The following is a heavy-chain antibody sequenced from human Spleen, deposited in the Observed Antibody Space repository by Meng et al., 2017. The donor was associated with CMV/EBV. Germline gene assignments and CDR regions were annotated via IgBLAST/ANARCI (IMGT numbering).Heavy chain of an antibody. Sequence: ASVKVSCKASGYTFTGYYIHWVRQAPGQGPEWMGWISPNSGGTNYIQKFQGRVTMTRDTSIDTAYMELKRLRSEDTAVYYCARTQVPAHTGSDRYYYFYAMDVWGQGTTVTVSS. J-gene: IGHJ6*02. CDR3: ARTQVPAHTGSDRYYYFYAMDV. CDR1: GYTFTGYY. V-gene: IGHV1-2*02. CDR2: ISPNSGGT. D-gene: IGHD1-26*01.